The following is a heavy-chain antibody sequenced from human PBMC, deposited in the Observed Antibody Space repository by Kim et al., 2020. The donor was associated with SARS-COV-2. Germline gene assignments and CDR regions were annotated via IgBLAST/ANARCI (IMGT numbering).Heavy chain of an antibody. J-gene: IGHJ4*02. CDR3: AREDNSIDY. CDR1: GYTFSNHF. CDR2: IRPNDGST. V-gene: IGHV1-46*01. Sequence: ASVKVSCKASGYTFSNHFLHWVLQAPGQGLEWMGIIRPNDGSTIYAQKFQGRVTMTRDLSTNTVYMELSSLRSEDTALYYCAREDNSIDYWGQGTLVTVS. D-gene: IGHD1-1*01.